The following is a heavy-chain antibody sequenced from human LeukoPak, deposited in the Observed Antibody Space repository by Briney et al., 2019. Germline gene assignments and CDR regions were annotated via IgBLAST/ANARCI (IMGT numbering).Heavy chain of an antibody. CDR1: GASISTYY. Sequence: SETLSLTCTVSGASISTYYWSWIRQPPGRGLEWIGYLYYSGSTTYSPSLKSRVTMSVDTSKSQFSLKLNSVTAADTAIYYCARVRGTFETDWGQGTLVTVSS. CDR3: ARVRGTFETD. J-gene: IGHJ1*01. CDR2: LYYSGST. D-gene: IGHD2/OR15-2a*01. V-gene: IGHV4-59*01.